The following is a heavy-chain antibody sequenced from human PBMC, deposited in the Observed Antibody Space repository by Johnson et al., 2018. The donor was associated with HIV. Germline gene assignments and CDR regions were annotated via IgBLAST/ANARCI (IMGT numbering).Heavy chain of an antibody. J-gene: IGHJ3*02. D-gene: IGHD3-3*01. CDR3: ARALRFLEWYDI. V-gene: IGHV3-9*01. Sequence: VQLVESGGGLVQPGRSLRLSCAASGFTFDDYAMHWVRQAPGKGLEWVSGIRWNSGSIGYADSVKGRFTISRDNAKNSLYLQMNSLRAEDTAVYYCARALRFLEWYDIWGQGTMVTGSS. CDR1: GFTFDDYA. CDR2: IRWNSGSI.